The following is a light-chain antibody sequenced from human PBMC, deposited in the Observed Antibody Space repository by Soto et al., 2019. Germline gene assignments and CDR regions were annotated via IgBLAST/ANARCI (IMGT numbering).Light chain of an antibody. CDR2: KAS. CDR3: QQSFT. Sequence: DIQMTQSPSTLSASVGDRVTITCRASQSISSWLAWYQQKPGKAPKPLIYKASSLESGVPSRFNGSGSGTEFTLTISSLQPDDFATYYCQQSFTFGPGTKVDIK. V-gene: IGKV1-5*03. J-gene: IGKJ3*01. CDR1: QSISSW.